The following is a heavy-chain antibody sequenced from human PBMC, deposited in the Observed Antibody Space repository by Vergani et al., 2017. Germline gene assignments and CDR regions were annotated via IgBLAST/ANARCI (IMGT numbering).Heavy chain of an antibody. Sequence: QVQLQESGPGLVKPSETLSLTCAVSGFSIDNGYYWDWIRQPPGKGLEWIGSIYRTGRTPFNPYLKSRVTISVDTTNNHFSLRLNSLTAADTAVYYCARRSGIVYDIFSGTQYFFDFWGQGTLVTVSS. J-gene: IGHJ4*02. CDR3: ARRSGIVYDIFSGTQYFFDF. V-gene: IGHV4-38-2*01. CDR2: IYRTGRT. D-gene: IGHD3-9*01. CDR1: GFSIDNGYY.